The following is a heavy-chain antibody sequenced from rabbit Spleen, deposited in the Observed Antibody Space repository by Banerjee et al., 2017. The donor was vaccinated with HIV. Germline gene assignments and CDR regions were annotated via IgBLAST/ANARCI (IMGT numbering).Heavy chain of an antibody. Sequence: QSLEESGGDLVKPGASLTLTCKASGFSFGDRDVMCWVRQAPGKGLEWIACIYVNSVSTYYASWVISRFTITKTSSTTVTLQMTGLTAADTATYFCARRRTTGDGGWIDLWGPGTLVTVS. CDR3: ARRRTTGDGGWIDL. V-gene: IGHV1S40*01. CDR2: IYVNSVST. CDR1: GFSFGDRDV. D-gene: IGHD2-1*01. J-gene: IGHJ4*01.